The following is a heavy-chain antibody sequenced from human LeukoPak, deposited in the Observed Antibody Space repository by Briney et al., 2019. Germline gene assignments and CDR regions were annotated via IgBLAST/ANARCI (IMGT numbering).Heavy chain of an antibody. Sequence: ASVTVSCKASGYTFTSYDINWVRQATGQGLEWMGWMNPNSGNTGYAQKFQGRVTMTRNTSISTAYMELSSLRSEDTAVYYCARANPYCATTSCYNYWGQGTLVTVSS. V-gene: IGHV1-8*01. CDR2: MNPNSGNT. J-gene: IGHJ4*02. CDR1: GYTFTSYD. D-gene: IGHD2-2*02. CDR3: ARANPYCATTSCYNY.